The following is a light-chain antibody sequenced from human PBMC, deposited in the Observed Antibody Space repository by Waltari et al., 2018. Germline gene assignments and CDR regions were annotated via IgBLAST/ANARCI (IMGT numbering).Light chain of an antibody. V-gene: IGLV2-14*03. CDR1: SNDVGTHNF. Sequence: QSALTQPASVSGSPGQSITVSCTGISNDVGTHNFVSWYQHHPGKAHKFVIYDVSYRPSGVSDRFCGSNPGNTASLTISGLQAEDEADYYCSSYTSNNAVFGGGTKLTVL. CDR2: DVS. CDR3: SSYTSNNAV. J-gene: IGLJ3*02.